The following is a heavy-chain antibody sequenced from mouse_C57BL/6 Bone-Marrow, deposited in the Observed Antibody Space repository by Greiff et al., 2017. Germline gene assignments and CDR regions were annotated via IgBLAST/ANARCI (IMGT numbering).Heavy chain of an antibody. CDR2: IDPSVGYT. Sequence: VQLQQPGAELVMPGASVKLSCKASGYTFPSYWMPWVKQRPGQGLEWIGEIDPSVGYTNYNQKFKGNSPLTVDKSSSTAYRQLSSLTAEDAAVYYWARGRGSTVEGAWFAYWGQGTLVTVSA. V-gene: IGHV1-69*01. CDR1: GYTFPSYW. J-gene: IGHJ3*01. CDR3: ARGRGSTVEGAWFAY. D-gene: IGHD1-1*01.